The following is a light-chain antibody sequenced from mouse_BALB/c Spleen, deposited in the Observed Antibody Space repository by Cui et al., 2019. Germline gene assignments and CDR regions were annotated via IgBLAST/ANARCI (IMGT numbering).Light chain of an antibody. Sequence: QIVLTQSPAIMSASPGEKVTISCSASSSVSYMYWYQQKPGSSPKPWIYRTSNLASGVPARFSGSGSGTSYSLTISSMEAEDAATYYSQQYHSYPLTFGAGTKLELK. CDR3: QQYHSYPLT. V-gene: IGKV4-61*01. CDR2: RTS. J-gene: IGKJ5*01. CDR1: SSVSY.